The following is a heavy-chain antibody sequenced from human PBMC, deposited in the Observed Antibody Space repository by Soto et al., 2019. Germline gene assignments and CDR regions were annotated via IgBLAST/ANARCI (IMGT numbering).Heavy chain of an antibody. Sequence: QVQLQESSPGLVKPSQNLSLTCSVSGATISSGGYSWYWVRQYPGKGLDWIGSIYYSGFSYFNPSLESRINMSIAPSTNQFTTKLNSVTAADTAVYYCARGSRLAGLDSWGPGTLVTVSS. CDR3: ARGSRLAGLDS. V-gene: IGHV4-31*03. CDR2: IYYSGFS. CDR1: GATISSGGYS. J-gene: IGHJ4*02.